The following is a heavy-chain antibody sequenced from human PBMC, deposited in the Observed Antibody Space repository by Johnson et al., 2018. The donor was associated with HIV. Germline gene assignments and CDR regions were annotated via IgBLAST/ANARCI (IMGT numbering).Heavy chain of an antibody. Sequence: VQLVESGGDLVQPGGSLRLSCAASGLAFSSFAMSWVRQAPGRGLAWVSAISGSGGSTYYADSVKGRFTISRDNSKNTLYLQMNSLRAEDTAVYYCAKVGGRHDYGDYLGAFDIWGQGTMVTVSS. V-gene: IGHV3-23*04. CDR1: GLAFSSFA. CDR3: AKVGGRHDYGDYLGAFDI. CDR2: ISGSGGST. D-gene: IGHD4-17*01. J-gene: IGHJ3*02.